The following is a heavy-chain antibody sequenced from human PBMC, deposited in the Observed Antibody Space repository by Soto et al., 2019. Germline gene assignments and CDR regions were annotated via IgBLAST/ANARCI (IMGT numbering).Heavy chain of an antibody. Sequence: SETLSLTCAVYGGFLSESYWTWIRQPPGKGLEWIGEINHVGGTDYNPSLKSRVTMSVDTSQNQFSLRLISVTAADTAMYFCVRIRYQLPSSVLWLDPWGQGTPVTVSS. J-gene: IGHJ5*02. V-gene: IGHV4-34*01. D-gene: IGHD3-16*01. CDR2: INHVGGT. CDR1: GGFLSESY. CDR3: VRIRYQLPSSVLWLDP.